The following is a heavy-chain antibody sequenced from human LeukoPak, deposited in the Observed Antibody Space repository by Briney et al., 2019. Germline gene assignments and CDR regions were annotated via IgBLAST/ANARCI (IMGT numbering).Heavy chain of an antibody. CDR2: IKPNSGGT. D-gene: IGHD3-10*01. Sequence: GASVKASCKASGYTFTSYYMHWVRQAPGQGLEWMGWIKPNSGGTNYAQKFQGRVTMTRDTSISTAYIELSRLRSDDTAVYYCARDQGGSGSYYKGFDPWGQGTLVTVSS. V-gene: IGHV1-2*02. J-gene: IGHJ5*02. CDR3: ARDQGGSGSYYKGFDP. CDR1: GYTFTSYY.